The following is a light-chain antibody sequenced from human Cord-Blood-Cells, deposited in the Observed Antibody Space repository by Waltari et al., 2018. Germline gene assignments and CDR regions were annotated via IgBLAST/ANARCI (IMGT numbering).Light chain of an antibody. Sequence: LTQPASVSGSPGQSITISCTGTSSDVGGYNYVSWYQQHPGKAPKLMIYDVSNRPSGVSNRFSGSKSGNTASLTISGLQAEDEADYYCSSYTSSSTLYVFGTGTKVTVL. CDR2: DVS. V-gene: IGLV2-14*01. J-gene: IGLJ1*01. CDR1: SSDVGGYNY. CDR3: SSYTSSSTLYV.